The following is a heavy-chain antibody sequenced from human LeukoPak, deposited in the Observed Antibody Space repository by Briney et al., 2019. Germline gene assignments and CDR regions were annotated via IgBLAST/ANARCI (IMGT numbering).Heavy chain of an antibody. D-gene: IGHD2-2*01. Sequence: GGSLRLSCAASGFTFKKYWMNWVRQVPGKGLECLANIKEDGSETYYADSVKGRFTISRDNAKNSLYLQMNSLRAEDTAVYYCAGYCSTTNCRNIDYWGQGTLVTVSS. CDR3: AGYCSTTNCRNIDY. V-gene: IGHV3-7*01. CDR1: GFTFKKYW. CDR2: IKEDGSET. J-gene: IGHJ4*02.